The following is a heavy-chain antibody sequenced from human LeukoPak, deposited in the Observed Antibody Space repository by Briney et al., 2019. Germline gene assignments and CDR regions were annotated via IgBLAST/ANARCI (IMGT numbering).Heavy chain of an antibody. Sequence: SETLSLTCTVSGGSVSRYCWSWIRQVAGKGLEWIGRICTAGVSSYYPPLKSRVTMSIDTSSYQVSLRLSSVTAADTAVYYCARAGGTGSYPPPHFDYWGRGALVIVSS. D-gene: IGHD1-1*01. J-gene: IGHJ4*02. CDR1: GGSVSRYC. CDR2: ICTAGVS. CDR3: ARAGGTGSYPPPHFDY. V-gene: IGHV4-4*07.